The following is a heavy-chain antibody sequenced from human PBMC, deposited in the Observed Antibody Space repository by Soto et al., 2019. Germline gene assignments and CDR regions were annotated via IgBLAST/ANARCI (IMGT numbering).Heavy chain of an antibody. CDR1: GGSISNYY. J-gene: IGHJ6*02. CDR3: ARARITMVREVIKYNMDV. D-gene: IGHD3-10*01. Sequence: XETLSLTCTVSGGSISNYYWSWIRQSPGKGLEWIGYIYDTGNTNTNPSLQSRATISMDTSKNQLSLKLSSVTAADTAVYYCARARITMVREVIKYNMDVWGQGATVTVSS. V-gene: IGHV4-59*01. CDR2: IYDTGNT.